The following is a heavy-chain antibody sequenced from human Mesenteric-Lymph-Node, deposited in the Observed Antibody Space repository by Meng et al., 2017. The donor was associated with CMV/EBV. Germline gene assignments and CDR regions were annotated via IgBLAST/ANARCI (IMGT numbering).Heavy chain of an antibody. D-gene: IGHD1-26*01. Sequence: VYGGSFSGYYWSWIRQPPGKGLEWIGEINHSGSTNYDPSLKSRVTISVDTSKNQFSLKLSSVTAADTAVYYCARVLVVGATKACDYWGQGTLVTVSS. CDR1: GGSFSGYY. CDR2: INHSGST. J-gene: IGHJ4*02. CDR3: ARVLVVGATKACDY. V-gene: IGHV4-34*01.